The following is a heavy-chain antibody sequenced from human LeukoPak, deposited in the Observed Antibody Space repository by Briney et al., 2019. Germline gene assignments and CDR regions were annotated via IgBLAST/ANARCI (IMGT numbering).Heavy chain of an antibody. CDR1: GYTFTGYY. CDR3: ARRGSSWYFAFDV. CDR2: ISGYNGNT. Sequence: ASVKVSCKASGYTFTGYYMHWVRQAPGQGLEWMGWISGYNGNTNYAQKLQGRVTMTTDTSTSTAYMELRSLRSDDTAMYYCARRGSSWYFAFDVWGQGTMVTVSS. D-gene: IGHD6-13*01. J-gene: IGHJ3*01. V-gene: IGHV1-18*04.